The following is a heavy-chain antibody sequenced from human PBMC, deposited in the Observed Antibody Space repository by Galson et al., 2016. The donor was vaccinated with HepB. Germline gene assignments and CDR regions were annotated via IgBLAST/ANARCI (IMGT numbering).Heavy chain of an antibody. D-gene: IGHD2/OR15-2a*01. J-gene: IGHJ4*02. Sequence: SLRLSCAASEFTLRNYAMNWVRLAPGKGLEWVSGISANGHVTHYADSVKGRFTISRDNSENTLYLQMNSLRAEDTALYYCAKDRGYFGSALDYWGQGTLVTVSS. CDR1: EFTLRNYA. CDR3: AKDRGYFGSALDY. CDR2: ISANGHVT. V-gene: IGHV3-23*01.